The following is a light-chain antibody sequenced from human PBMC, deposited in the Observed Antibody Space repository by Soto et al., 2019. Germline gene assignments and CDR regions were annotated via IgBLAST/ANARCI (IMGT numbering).Light chain of an antibody. CDR3: QQYDSYPYA. CDR2: KAS. CDR1: QSISSW. V-gene: IGKV1-5*03. Sequence: DIQMNQSPSTLSASVGDRVTITCRASQSISSWLAWYQQKPGKAPKLLIYKASRLETGVPSRFSGSGSETEFILTISSLQPDDVAIYYCQQYDSYPYAFGQGTKLEIK. J-gene: IGKJ2*01.